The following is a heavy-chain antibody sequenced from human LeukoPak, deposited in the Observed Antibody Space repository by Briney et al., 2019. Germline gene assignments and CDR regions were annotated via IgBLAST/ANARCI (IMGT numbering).Heavy chain of an antibody. V-gene: IGHV3-23*01. CDR2: ISGSGGST. CDR3: ARGGDIVVVPAATIDY. Sequence: GGSLRLSCAASGFTFSSYAMSWVRQAPGKGLEWVSAISGSGGSTYYADSVKGRFTISRDNSKNTLYLQMNSLRAEDTAVYYCARGGDIVVVPAATIDYWGQGTLVTVSS. J-gene: IGHJ4*02. D-gene: IGHD2-2*01. CDR1: GFTFSSYA.